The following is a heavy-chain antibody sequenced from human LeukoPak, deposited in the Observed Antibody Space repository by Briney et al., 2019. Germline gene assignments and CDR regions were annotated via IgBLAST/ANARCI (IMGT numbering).Heavy chain of an antibody. D-gene: IGHD5-24*01. V-gene: IGHV3-23*01. CDR2: ISGSGGST. J-gene: IGHJ3*02. CDR1: GFTFSSYA. Sequence: GGSLRLSCAASGFTFSSYAMSWVRQAPGKGLEWVSAISGSGGSTYYADSVKGRFTISRDNSKNTLYLQINSLRAEDTAVYFCAKLRDGYNLISAFDIWGQGTMVTVSS. CDR3: AKLRDGYNLISAFDI.